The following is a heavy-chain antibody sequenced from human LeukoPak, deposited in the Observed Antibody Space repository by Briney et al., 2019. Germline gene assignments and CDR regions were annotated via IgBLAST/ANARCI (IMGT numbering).Heavy chain of an antibody. D-gene: IGHD3-22*01. V-gene: IGHV3-23*01. J-gene: IGHJ4*02. CDR1: GFTFSSYW. Sequence: GGSLRLSCAASGFTFSSYWMSWVRQAPGKGLEWVSGISGSGGSTYYAGSVKGRFTISRDNSKNTLYLQMNSLRAEDTAVYYCAKDQSVVITSVGDYWGQGTLVTVSS. CDR3: AKDQSVVITSVGDY. CDR2: ISGSGGST.